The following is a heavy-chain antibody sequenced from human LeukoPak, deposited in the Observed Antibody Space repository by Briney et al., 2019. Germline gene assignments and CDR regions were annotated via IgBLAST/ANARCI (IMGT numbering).Heavy chain of an antibody. CDR2: INPNSGGT. CDR3: ARLVPGYSSSWSEGDP. J-gene: IGHJ5*02. CDR1: GYTFTGYY. V-gene: IGHV1-2*02. D-gene: IGHD6-13*01. Sequence: ASVKVSCKASGYTFTGYYMHWVRQAPGQGLEWMGWINPNSGGTNYAQKFQGRVTMTRDTSISTAYMELSRLRSDDTAVYYCARLVPGYSSSWSEGDPWGQGTLVTVSS.